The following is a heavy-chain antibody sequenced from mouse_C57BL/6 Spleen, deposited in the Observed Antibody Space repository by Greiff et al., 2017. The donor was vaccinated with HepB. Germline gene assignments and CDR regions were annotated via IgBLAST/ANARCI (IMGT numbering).Heavy chain of an antibody. CDR1: GYTFTDYY. V-gene: IGHV1-76*01. CDR3: ARKGDYDYFDY. Sequence: QVQLKESGAELVRPGASVKLSCKASGYTFTDYYINWVKQRPGQGLEWIARIYPGSGNTYYNEKFKGKATLTAEKSSSTAYMQLSSLTSEDSAVYFCARKGDYDYFDYWGQGTTLTVSS. J-gene: IGHJ2*01. CDR2: IYPGSGNT. D-gene: IGHD2-4*01.